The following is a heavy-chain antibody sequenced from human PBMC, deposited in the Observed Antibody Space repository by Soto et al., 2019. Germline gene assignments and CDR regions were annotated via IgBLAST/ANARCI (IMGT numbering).Heavy chain of an antibody. D-gene: IGHD2-2*01. V-gene: IGHV4-59*01. CDR2: IYYSGST. J-gene: IGHJ4*02. CDR3: ARAFGSTMPSLF. Sequence: QVQLQESGPGLVKPSETLSLTCTVSGGYISSYYWTWIRQPPGKGLEWIGYIYYSGSTNCNPSLKSRVTMSIDTSQTQFSLKLSSVTAADTAVYYCARAFGSTMPSLFWGQGTLVTVSS. CDR1: GGYISSYY.